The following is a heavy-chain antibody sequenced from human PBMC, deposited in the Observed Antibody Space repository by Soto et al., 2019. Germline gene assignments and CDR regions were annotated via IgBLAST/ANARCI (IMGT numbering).Heavy chain of an antibody. CDR2: IYPGDSDT. J-gene: IGHJ4*02. Sequence: ESLKISFKGSGYSFTSYWIGWVRQMPGKGLEWMGIIYPGDSDTRFSPSFQGQVTISADKSISTAYLQWSSLKASDTAMYYCARAGAGYYDSSGYSNFDYWGQGTLVTVSS. CDR3: ARAGAGYYDSSGYSNFDY. V-gene: IGHV5-51*01. CDR1: GYSFTSYW. D-gene: IGHD3-22*01.